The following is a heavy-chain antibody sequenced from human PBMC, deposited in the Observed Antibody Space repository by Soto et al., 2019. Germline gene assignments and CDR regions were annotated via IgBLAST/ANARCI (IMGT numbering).Heavy chain of an antibody. CDR2: IIPMFGST. CDR3: AREGYCSSGSCSFDGFDI. Sequence: QVQLVQSGAEVQKPGSSVKVSCKASGDTFSTFAITWVRQAPGQGLEWLGGIIPMFGSTKYAQKFQGGITITADESTSTVYMELSSLRSEDTAVYYCAREGYCSSGSCSFDGFDIWGQGTMVTVSS. CDR1: GDTFSTFA. V-gene: IGHV1-69*01. D-gene: IGHD2-15*01. J-gene: IGHJ3*02.